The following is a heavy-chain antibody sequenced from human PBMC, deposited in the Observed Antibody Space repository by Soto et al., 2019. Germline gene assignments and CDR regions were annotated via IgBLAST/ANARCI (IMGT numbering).Heavy chain of an antibody. D-gene: IGHD6-19*01. J-gene: IGHJ3*02. V-gene: IGHV1-69*02. CDR2: IIPILGIA. Sequence: SVKVSCKASGGTFSSYTISWVRQAPGQGLEWMGRIIPILGIANYAQKFQGRVTITADKSTSTAYMELSSLRSEDTAVYYCARGHTSGYSSRDDAFDIWGQGTMVTVSS. CDR1: GGTFSSYT. CDR3: ARGHTSGYSSRDDAFDI.